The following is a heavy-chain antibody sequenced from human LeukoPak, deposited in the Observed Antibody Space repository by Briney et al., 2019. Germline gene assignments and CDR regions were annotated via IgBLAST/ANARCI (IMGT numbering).Heavy chain of an antibody. CDR2: IYHSGST. CDR3: ARDTRVAEFDY. CDR1: GGSISSGGYS. D-gene: IGHD2-15*01. J-gene: IGHJ4*02. V-gene: IGHV4-30-2*05. Sequence: PSQTLSLTCAVSGGSISSGGYSWSWIRQPPGKGLEWIGYIYHSGSTYYNPSLKSRVTISVDTSKNQFSLKLSSVTAADTAVYYCARDTRVAEFDYWGQGTLVTVSS.